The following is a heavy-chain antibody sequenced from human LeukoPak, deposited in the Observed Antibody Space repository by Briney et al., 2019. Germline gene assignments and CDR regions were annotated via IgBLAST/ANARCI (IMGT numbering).Heavy chain of an antibody. V-gene: IGHV3-23*01. J-gene: IGHJ6*02. CDR1: GFTFSSYA. CDR3: AKGGSGSSYYYYYGMDV. Sequence: GGSLRLSCAASGFTFSSYAMSWVREAPARGLEWVSSLRGNGDTYYADSVKGRFTLSRDDSKNTLYLQVNSLRAEDTAVYYCAKGGSGSSYYYYYGMDVWGQGTTVTVSS. CDR2: LRGNGDT. D-gene: IGHD3-10*01.